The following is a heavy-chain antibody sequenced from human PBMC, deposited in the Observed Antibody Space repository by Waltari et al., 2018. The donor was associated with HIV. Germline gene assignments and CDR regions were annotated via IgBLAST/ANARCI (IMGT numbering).Heavy chain of an antibody. D-gene: IGHD3-22*01. CDR3: AKDDSTGSSGYYPFHY. CDR2: ISGSGGST. CDR1: GFTFTNYA. Sequence: EVQLVESGGGLVQPGGSLRLSCAASGFTFTNYAMNWVRQGPGKGLEWVSVISGSGGSTYYAASVKGRFTISRDNSKNTLYLQMNSLRAEDTALYYCAKDDSTGSSGYYPFHYWGQGTLITVSS. V-gene: IGHV3-23*04. J-gene: IGHJ4*02.